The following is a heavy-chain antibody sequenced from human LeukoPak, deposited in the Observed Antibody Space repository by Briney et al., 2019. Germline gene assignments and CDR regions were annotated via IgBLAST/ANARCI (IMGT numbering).Heavy chain of an antibody. Sequence: GGPLRLSCAASGFTFNNYGMHWARQAPGKGLEWVAFIRYNGNNQYYADSVKGRFTISRDNSKNTLYLQMNSLKGDDTAVYYCAKDSAFYYIDVWAKGTTVIISS. CDR2: IRYNGNNQ. D-gene: IGHD3-10*01. CDR1: GFTFNNYG. CDR3: AKDSAFYYIDV. V-gene: IGHV3-30*02. J-gene: IGHJ6*03.